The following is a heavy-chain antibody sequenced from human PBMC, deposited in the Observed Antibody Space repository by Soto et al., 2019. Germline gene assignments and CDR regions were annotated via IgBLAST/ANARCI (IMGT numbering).Heavy chain of an antibody. CDR3: ARWPVATTYYFDY. J-gene: IGHJ4*02. Sequence: QVQLQESGPGLVKPSETLSLTCTVSGGSVSSGSYYWSWIRQPPGKGLEWIGYIYYSGSTNYNPSLKSRVTISVDTSKHQFSLKLSSVTAADTAVYYCARWPVATTYYFDYWGQGTLVTVSS. CDR2: IYYSGST. V-gene: IGHV4-61*01. D-gene: IGHD5-12*01. CDR1: GGSVSSGSYY.